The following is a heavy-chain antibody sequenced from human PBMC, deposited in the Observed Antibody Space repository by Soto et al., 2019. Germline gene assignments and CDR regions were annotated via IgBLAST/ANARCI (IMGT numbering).Heavy chain of an antibody. J-gene: IGHJ4*02. CDR3: AKDEGDCSSTSCYIYFDY. V-gene: IGHV3-23*01. CDR2: ISGSGGST. CDR1: GFTFSSYA. Sequence: EVQLLESGGGLVQPGGSLRLSGTASGFTFSSYAMSWVRQAPGKGLEWDSAISGSGGSTYYADSVKGRFTISRDNSKNTLYLQMNSLRAEDTAVYYCAKDEGDCSSTSCYIYFDYWGQGTLVTVSS. D-gene: IGHD2-2*01.